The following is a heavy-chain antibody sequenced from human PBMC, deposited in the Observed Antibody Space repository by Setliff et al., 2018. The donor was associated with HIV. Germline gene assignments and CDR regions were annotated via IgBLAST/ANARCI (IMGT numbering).Heavy chain of an antibody. J-gene: IGHJ1*01. Sequence: SETLSLTCGVSGIPIDRVYSWAWIRQPPGKGLEWIGTISHSGSTHYNSPLQGRISISIDTSKNQFSLTLTSVTAADTAVYYCARGESTTWDLAEYFQHWGHGTLVTVSS. V-gene: IGHV4-38-2*01. D-gene: IGHD2-2*01. CDR3: ARGESTTWDLAEYFQH. CDR2: ISHSGST. CDR1: GIPIDRVYS.